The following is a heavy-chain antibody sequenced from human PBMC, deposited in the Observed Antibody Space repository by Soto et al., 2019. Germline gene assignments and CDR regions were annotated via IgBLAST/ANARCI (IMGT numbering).Heavy chain of an antibody. J-gene: IGHJ2*01. D-gene: IGHD2-2*01. CDR1: GFTFSSYS. CDR3: ARFLYCSSTSGYGGGYFDL. Sequence: EVQLVESGGGLVKPGGSLRLSCAASGFTFSSYSMNWVRQAPGKGLEWVSSISSSSSYIYYADSVKGRFTISRDNAKNSLYLQMNSLRAEDTAVYYCARFLYCSSTSGYGGGYFDLWGRGTLVTVSS. CDR2: ISSSSSYI. V-gene: IGHV3-21*01.